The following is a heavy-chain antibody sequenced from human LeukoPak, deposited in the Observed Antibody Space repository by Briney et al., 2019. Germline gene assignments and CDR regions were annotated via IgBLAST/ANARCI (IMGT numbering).Heavy chain of an antibody. V-gene: IGHV3-48*03. Sequence: PGGSLRLSCAASGFTFSSYEMNWVRQAPGKGLEWVSYISSSGSTIYYADSVKGRFTISRDNAKNSLYLQKNSLRAEDTAVYYCARGHTAKIDYWGQGTLVTVSS. J-gene: IGHJ4*02. CDR2: ISSSGSTI. CDR3: ARGHTAKIDY. CDR1: GFTFSSYE. D-gene: IGHD5-18*01.